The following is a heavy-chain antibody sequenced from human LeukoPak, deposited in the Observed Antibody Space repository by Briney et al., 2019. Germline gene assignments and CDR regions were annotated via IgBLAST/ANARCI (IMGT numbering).Heavy chain of an antibody. CDR3: ARRRGRYSGDAFDI. J-gene: IGHJ3*02. D-gene: IGHD1-26*01. CDR1: GYSFTSHY. V-gene: IGHV5-51*01. Sequence: GESLKISCQASGYSFTSHYIGWVSQMTGKGLEWMAVIYPGDSTTRYSPSFQGQVTISADKSMSTAYLQWSSLKASDTAMYYCARRRGRYSGDAFDIWGQGTMVTVSS. CDR2: IYPGDSTT.